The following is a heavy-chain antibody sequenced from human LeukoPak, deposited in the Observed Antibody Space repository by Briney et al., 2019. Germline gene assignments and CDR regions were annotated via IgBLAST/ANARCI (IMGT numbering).Heavy chain of an antibody. CDR1: GYIFTRYA. CDR2: INPSAGST. J-gene: IGHJ3*02. D-gene: IGHD6-19*01. Sequence: GASVKVSCKASGYIFTRYAMNWVRQAPGHGLEWMGIINPSAGSTSYAQKFQGRITMTGDTSTSTVYMEMSSLRSEDTAVYYCARDQQWLITGEDFFDIWGQGTMVTVSS. CDR3: ARDQQWLITGEDFFDI. V-gene: IGHV1-46*01.